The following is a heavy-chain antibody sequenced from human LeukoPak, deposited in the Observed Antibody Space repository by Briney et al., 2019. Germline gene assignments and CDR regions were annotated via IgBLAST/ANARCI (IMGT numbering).Heavy chain of an antibody. CDR3: ARVTYYYDSSGYLDAFDI. J-gene: IGHJ3*02. Sequence: GGSLRLSCAASGFTFDDYGMSWVRQAPGKGLEWVSGINWNGGSTGYADSVKGRFTISRDNAKNSLYLQMNSLRAEDTALYHCARVTYYYDSSGYLDAFDIWGQGTMVTVSS. D-gene: IGHD3-22*01. V-gene: IGHV3-20*01. CDR1: GFTFDDYG. CDR2: INWNGGST.